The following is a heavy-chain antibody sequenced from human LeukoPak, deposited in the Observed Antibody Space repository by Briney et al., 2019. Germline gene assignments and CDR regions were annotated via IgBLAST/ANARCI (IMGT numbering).Heavy chain of an antibody. V-gene: IGHV3-23*01. CDR3: ATPDTDWGPDY. CDR2: ISGAGGST. J-gene: IGHJ4*02. D-gene: IGHD5-18*01. CDR1: GFTFSSHA. Sequence: GGSLRLSCAASGFTFSSHAMNWVRQAPGKGLEWVSAISGAGGSTYYAASVQGRFTISRDNSKNTLYLQMNSLRAEDTVVYYCATPDTDWGPDYWGQGTLVTVSS.